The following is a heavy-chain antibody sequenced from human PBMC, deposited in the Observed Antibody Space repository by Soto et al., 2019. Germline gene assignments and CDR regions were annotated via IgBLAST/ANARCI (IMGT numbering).Heavy chain of an antibody. J-gene: IGHJ5*02. CDR3: AGTRIVDVPAAVTGIDWFEP. CDR1: GYTFTSYA. Sequence: ASVKVSCKASGYTFTSYAMHWVRQAPGQRLEWMGWINAGNGNTKYSQKFQGRVTITRDTSTSTAYMELSSLRSEDTAVYYCAGTRIVDVPAAVTGIDWFEPWGHGTLVTVSS. CDR2: INAGNGNT. V-gene: IGHV1-3*01. D-gene: IGHD2-2*01.